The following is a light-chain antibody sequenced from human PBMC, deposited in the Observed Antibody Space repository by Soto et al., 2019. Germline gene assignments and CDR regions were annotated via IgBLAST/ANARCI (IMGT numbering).Light chain of an antibody. J-gene: IGKJ3*01. CDR2: GAS. CDR1: QSVSSSY. CDR3: QQYGSSPRGIT. V-gene: IGKV3-20*01. Sequence: EIVLTQSPGTLSLSPGERATLSCRASQSVSSSYLAWYQQKPGQAPRLLIYGASSRATRIPDRFSGSGSGTDFTLTISRLEPEDFAVYYCQQYGSSPRGITFGPGTKVDIK.